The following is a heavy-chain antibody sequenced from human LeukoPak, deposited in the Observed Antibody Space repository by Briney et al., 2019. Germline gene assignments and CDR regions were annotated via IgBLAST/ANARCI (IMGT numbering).Heavy chain of an antibody. J-gene: IGHJ4*02. D-gene: IGHD6-13*01. CDR1: GFTFSSYS. V-gene: IGHV3-48*02. Sequence: GGSLRLSCAASGFTFSSYSMNWVRQAPGKGLEGVSYISSSSSTIYYADSVKGRFTISRDNAKNSLYLQMNSLRDEDTAVYYCARVAAAAGTPYLDYWGQGTLVTVSS. CDR2: ISSSSSTI. CDR3: ARVAAAAGTPYLDY.